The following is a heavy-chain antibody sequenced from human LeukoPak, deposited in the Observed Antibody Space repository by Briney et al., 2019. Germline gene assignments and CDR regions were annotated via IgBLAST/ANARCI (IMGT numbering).Heavy chain of an antibody. Sequence: SETLSLTCTVSGGSISSSSHYWGWIRQPPGKGLEWIGSIYYSGSTYYNPSLKSRVTISVDTSKNQFSLKLSSVTAADTAVYYCARRGNWSYWGQGTLVTVSS. CDR3: ARRGNWSY. J-gene: IGHJ4*02. V-gene: IGHV4-39*01. CDR1: GGSISSSSHY. D-gene: IGHD1-1*01. CDR2: IYYSGST.